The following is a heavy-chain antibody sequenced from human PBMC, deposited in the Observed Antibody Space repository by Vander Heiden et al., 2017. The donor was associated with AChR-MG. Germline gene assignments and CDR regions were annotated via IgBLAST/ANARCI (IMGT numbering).Heavy chain of an antibody. V-gene: IGHV3-48*02. CDR1: GFPSTIYS. J-gene: IGHJ5*02. Sequence: VQLVDSGADLAQPGGPLSPPVEPFGFPSTIYSMTWFRQAPGEGLDFVAHIGKSGASEDAHSVKGRFTISRDNARTSLYLHMTRLRDEDTALDYCTRDSLRAYSGYDYVCDAWGQGTQVTVSS. D-gene: IGHD5-12*01. CDR2: IGKSGAS. CDR3: TRDSLRAYSGYDYVCDA.